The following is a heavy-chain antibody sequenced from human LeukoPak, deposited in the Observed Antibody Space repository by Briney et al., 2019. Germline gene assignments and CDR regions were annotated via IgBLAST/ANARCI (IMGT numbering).Heavy chain of an antibody. Sequence: ASVKVSCKAAGYTFTGYYMHWVRQARGQGLEWMGWINPNSGGTNYAQKFQGRVTMTRDTSISTAYMELSRLRSDDTAVYYCARGLYEGAPRVDYWGQGTLVTVSS. CDR2: INPNSGGT. V-gene: IGHV1-2*02. CDR1: GYTFTGYY. CDR3: ARGLYEGAPRVDY. J-gene: IGHJ4*02. D-gene: IGHD1-26*01.